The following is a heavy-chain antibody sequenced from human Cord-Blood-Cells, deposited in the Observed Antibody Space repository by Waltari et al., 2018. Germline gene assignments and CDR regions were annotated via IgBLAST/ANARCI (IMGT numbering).Heavy chain of an antibody. J-gene: IGHJ4*02. CDR3: ALRKHPYYFDY. CDR2: IYWNDDK. CDR1: GFSPTTSGVG. V-gene: IGHV2-5*01. Sequence: QITLKESGPTLVNPTQTLTLTSTFPGFSPTTSGVGVGWIRQPPGKALEWLALIYWNDDKRYSPSLKSRLTITKDTSKNQVVLTMTNMDPVDTATYYCALRKHPYYFDYWGQGTLVTVSS.